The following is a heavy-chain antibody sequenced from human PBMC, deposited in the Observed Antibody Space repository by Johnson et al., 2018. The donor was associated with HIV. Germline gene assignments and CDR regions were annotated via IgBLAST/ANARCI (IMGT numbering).Heavy chain of an antibody. CDR1: GFTFSSYV. CDR2: ISYDGSNK. Sequence: VQLVESGGGLVQPGGSLRLSCAASGFTFSSYVMHWVRQAPGKGLAWVAVISYDGSNKYYADSVKGRFTISRDNSKNTLYLQMNSLRAEDTAVYYCARDRDSIVGVPYAFDIWGQGTMVTVSS. D-gene: IGHD1-26*01. J-gene: IGHJ3*02. CDR3: ARDRDSIVGVPYAFDI. V-gene: IGHV3-30-3*01.